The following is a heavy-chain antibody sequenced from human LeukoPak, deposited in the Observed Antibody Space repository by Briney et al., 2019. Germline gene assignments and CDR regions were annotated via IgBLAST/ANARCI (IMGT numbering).Heavy chain of an antibody. CDR1: GFTFSNAW. CDR2: IKSKTDGGTT. D-gene: IGHD3-10*01. Sequence: GGSLRLSCTASGFTFSNAWMNWVRQAPGKGLEWVGRIKSKTDGGTTDYAAPVKGRFTISRDDSKNTLHPQMNSLKTEDTAVYTTDGPMVRGIIIHWGQGTLVTVSS. J-gene: IGHJ4*02. V-gene: IGHV3-15*01. CDR3: DGPMVRGIIIH.